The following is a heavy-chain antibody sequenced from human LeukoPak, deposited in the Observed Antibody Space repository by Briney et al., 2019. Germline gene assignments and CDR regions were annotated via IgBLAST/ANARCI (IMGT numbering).Heavy chain of an antibody. CDR3: APYCSSNRCYPHYFNY. CDR1: GFTFSDYY. Sequence: GGSLRLSRAASGFTFSDYYMSWIRQAPGKGLEWVSYISSSHTTIYYADSVKGRFIISRDNAKNSLYLQMDSLRAEDTAVYYCAPYCSSNRCYPHYFNYWGQGTLVTVSS. CDR2: ISSSHTTI. V-gene: IGHV3-11*01. D-gene: IGHD2-2*01. J-gene: IGHJ4*02.